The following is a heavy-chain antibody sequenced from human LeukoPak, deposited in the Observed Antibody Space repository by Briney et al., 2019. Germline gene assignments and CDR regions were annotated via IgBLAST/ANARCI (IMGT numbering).Heavy chain of an antibody. Sequence: GGSLRLSCAASGFTVSSNYMSWVRQAPGKGLEWVGRIKSKTDGGTTDYAAPVKGRFTISRDDSKNTLYLQMNSLKTEDTAVYYCTTESPLGVEFDYWGQGTLVTVSS. D-gene: IGHD2-15*01. CDR3: TTESPLGVEFDY. CDR1: GFTVSSNY. J-gene: IGHJ4*02. CDR2: IKSKTDGGTT. V-gene: IGHV3-15*01.